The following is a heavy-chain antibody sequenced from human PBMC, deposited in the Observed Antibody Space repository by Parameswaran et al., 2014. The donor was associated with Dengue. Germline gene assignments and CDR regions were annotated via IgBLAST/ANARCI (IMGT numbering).Heavy chain of an antibody. J-gene: IGHJ2*01. Sequence: PGKGLEWIGEINHSGSTNYNPSLKNRVTISADTSKSQFSLKLTSVTAADTAVYYCARGATTGWYFDLWGRGTLVTVSS. CDR2: INHSGST. CDR3: ARGATTGWYFDL. V-gene: IGHV4-34*01. D-gene: IGHD4-11*01.